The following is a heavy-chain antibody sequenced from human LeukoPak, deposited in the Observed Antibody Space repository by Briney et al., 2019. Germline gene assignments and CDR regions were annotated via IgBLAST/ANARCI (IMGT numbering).Heavy chain of an antibody. Sequence: RGSLRLSCAASGFTFSSYGMHWVRQAPGKGLEWVAVIWYDGSNKYYADSVKGRFTISRDNSKNTLYLQMNSLRAEDTAVYYCARGYSSSWYPYWGQGTLVTVFS. CDR2: IWYDGSNK. CDR1: GFTFSSYG. CDR3: ARGYSSSWYPY. J-gene: IGHJ4*02. D-gene: IGHD6-13*01. V-gene: IGHV3-33*01.